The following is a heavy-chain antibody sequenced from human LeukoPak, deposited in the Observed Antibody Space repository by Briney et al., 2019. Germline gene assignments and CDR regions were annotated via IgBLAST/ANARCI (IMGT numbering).Heavy chain of an antibody. CDR2: ISSSSSTI. V-gene: IGHV3-48*01. CDR1: GFTFSSYS. J-gene: IGHJ4*02. D-gene: IGHD1-26*01. CDR3: ARDPPSGSYYFDY. Sequence: GGSLRLSCAASGFTFSSYSMNWVRQAPGKGLEWVSYISSSSSTIYYADSVKGRFTISRDNAKNSLYLQMNSLRAEDTAVYYRARDPPSGSYYFDYWGQGTLVTVSS.